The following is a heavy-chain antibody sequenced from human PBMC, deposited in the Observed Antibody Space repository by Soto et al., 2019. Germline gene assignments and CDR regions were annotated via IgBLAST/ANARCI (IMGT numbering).Heavy chain of an antibody. J-gene: IGHJ4*02. V-gene: IGHV1-69*01. Sequence: QVQLVQSGAEVKKPGSSVKVSCKASGGTFSSYAISWVRQAPGQGREWMGGIIPTFGTANYAQKCQGRVTITADESTSTAYIELSSLRSEDTAVYYCARDSRSPTSSPRRYYFDYWGQGTLVTVSS. CDR2: IIPTFGTA. CDR1: GGTFSSYA. D-gene: IGHD6-13*01. CDR3: ARDSRSPTSSPRRYYFDY.